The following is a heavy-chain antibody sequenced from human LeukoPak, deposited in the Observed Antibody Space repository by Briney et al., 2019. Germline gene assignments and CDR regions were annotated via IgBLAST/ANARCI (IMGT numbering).Heavy chain of an antibody. Sequence: GGSLRLPCAASGFTFSSYSMNWVRQAPGKGLEWVSSISSSSSYIYYADSVKGRFTISRDNAKNSLYLQMNSLRAEDTAVYYCARRGDCSSTSCYSQGYYYYYMDVWGKGTTVTVSS. V-gene: IGHV3-21*01. CDR2: ISSSSSYI. CDR1: GFTFSSYS. CDR3: ARRGDCSSTSCYSQGYYYYYMDV. D-gene: IGHD2-2*02. J-gene: IGHJ6*03.